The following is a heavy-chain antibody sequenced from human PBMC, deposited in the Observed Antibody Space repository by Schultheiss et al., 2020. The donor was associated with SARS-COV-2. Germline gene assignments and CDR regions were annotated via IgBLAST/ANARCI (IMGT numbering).Heavy chain of an antibody. Sequence: ASVKVSCKASGYTFTSYGISWVRQAPGQGLEWMGRINPNSGGTNYAQKFQGRVTMTRDTSISTAYMELSRLRSDDTAVYYCARGGSIAAAAFDPWGQGTLVTVSS. D-gene: IGHD6-13*01. J-gene: IGHJ5*02. CDR1: GYTFTSYG. CDR3: ARGGSIAAAAFDP. V-gene: IGHV1-2*06. CDR2: INPNSGGT.